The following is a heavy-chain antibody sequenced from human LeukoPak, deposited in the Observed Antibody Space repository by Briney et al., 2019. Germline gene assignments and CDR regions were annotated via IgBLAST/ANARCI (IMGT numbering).Heavy chain of an antibody. V-gene: IGHV3-23*01. Sequence: GGSLRLSCAASGFTLSSYAMTWVRQAPGRGLEWVSSVDGGGGGTYYADSVKGRFTISRDNSKDTLYLQMNGLRAEDTAVYFCAKQSAGSAAWYSLHYDFWGQGTLVTVST. CDR1: GFTLSSYA. CDR3: AKQSAGSAAWYSLHYDF. J-gene: IGHJ4*02. D-gene: IGHD6-13*01. CDR2: VDGGGGGT.